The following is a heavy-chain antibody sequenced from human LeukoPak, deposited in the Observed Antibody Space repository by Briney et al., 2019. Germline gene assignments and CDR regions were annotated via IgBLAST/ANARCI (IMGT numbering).Heavy chain of an antibody. J-gene: IGHJ5*02. V-gene: IGHV1-2*04. CDR2: INPNSGGT. CDR1: GDTFTGYY. D-gene: IGHD2-15*01. CDR3: ARAPFYCSGGSCYSDWFDP. Sequence: ASVNVSCKASGDTFTGYYMHWVRQAPGQGLEWMGWINPNSGGTNYAQKFQGWVTMTRDTSISTAYMELSRLRSDDTAVYYCARAPFYCSGGSCYSDWFDPWGQGTLVTVSS.